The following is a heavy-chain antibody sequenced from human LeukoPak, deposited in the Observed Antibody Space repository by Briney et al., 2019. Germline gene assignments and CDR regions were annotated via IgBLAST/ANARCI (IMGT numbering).Heavy chain of an antibody. V-gene: IGHV3-30*03. J-gene: IGHJ4*02. CDR3: AREATWGQWYFDL. CDR2: IASDGGVK. CDR1: EFTFRDHG. D-gene: IGHD6-19*01. Sequence: PGTSLRLSCVASEFTFRDHGMDLVRQAPGKGLEWVAVIASDGGVKQYADSVKGRFTLSRDNSKNTLFLQMNILTVEDTAVYYCAREATWGQWYFDLWGQGTPVTVSS.